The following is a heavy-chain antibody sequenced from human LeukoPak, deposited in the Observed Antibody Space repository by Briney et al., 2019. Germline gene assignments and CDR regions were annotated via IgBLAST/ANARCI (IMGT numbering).Heavy chain of an antibody. J-gene: IGHJ4*02. D-gene: IGHD2-8*02. CDR1: GYSFTTYW. V-gene: IGHV5-10-1*01. Sequence: GESLKISCKGSGYSFTTYWISWVRQMPGKGLEWMGRIDPGDSLTKYNPSLQGHVTISADKSISTAYLQWSSLEASDTAIYYCARDGGGVSSWVSHWGQGTLVTVSS. CDR2: IDPGDSLT. CDR3: ARDGGGVSSWVSH.